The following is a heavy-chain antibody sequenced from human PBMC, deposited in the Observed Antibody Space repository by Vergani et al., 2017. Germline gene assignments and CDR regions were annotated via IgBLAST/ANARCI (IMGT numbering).Heavy chain of an antibody. CDR3: ARGLRLDYYDSTRLIDI. CDR2: ISYDGSNK. CDR1: GFTFSSYG. V-gene: IGHV3-30*03. Sequence: QVQLVESGGGVVQPGRSLRLSCAASGFTFSSYGMHWVRQAPGKGLEWVAVISYDGSNKYYADSVKGRFTISRDNSKNTLYLQMNSLRAEDTAVYYCARGLRLDYYDSTRLIDIWGQGTMVTVSS. J-gene: IGHJ3*02. D-gene: IGHD3-22*01.